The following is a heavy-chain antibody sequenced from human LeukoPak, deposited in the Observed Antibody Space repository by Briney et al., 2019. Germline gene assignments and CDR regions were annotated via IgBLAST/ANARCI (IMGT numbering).Heavy chain of an antibody. D-gene: IGHD6-13*01. CDR3: ARAGRISGIAAAGSGY. CDR2: ISSSSSYI. Sequence: PGGSLRLSCAASGFTFSSYAMSWVRQAPGKGLEWVSSISSSSSYIYYADSVKGRFTISRDNAKNSLYLQMNSLRAEDTAVYYCARAGRISGIAAAGSGYWGQGTLVTVSS. V-gene: IGHV3-21*01. J-gene: IGHJ4*02. CDR1: GFTFSSYA.